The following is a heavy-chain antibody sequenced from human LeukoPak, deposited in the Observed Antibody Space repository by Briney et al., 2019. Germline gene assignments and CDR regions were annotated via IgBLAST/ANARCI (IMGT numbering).Heavy chain of an antibody. J-gene: IGHJ4*02. V-gene: IGHV4-30-4*08. CDR3: ARGDYGDGFDY. CDR1: GGSISNGDHY. D-gene: IGHD4-17*01. CDR2: IYYSGST. Sequence: SETLSLTCTVSGGSISNGDHYWSWIRQHPGKGLEWIGHIYYSGSTYYNPSLKSRVTISVDRSKNQFSLKLSSVTAADTAVYYCARGDYGDGFDYWGQGTLVTVSS.